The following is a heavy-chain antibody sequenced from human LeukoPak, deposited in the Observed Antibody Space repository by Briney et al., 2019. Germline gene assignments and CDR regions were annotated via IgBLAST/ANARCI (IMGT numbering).Heavy chain of an antibody. CDR1: GGPISSYY. CDR3: ARGVYIAAAQYAY. V-gene: IGHV4-59*01. D-gene: IGHD6-13*01. Sequence: PSETLSLTCTVSGGPISSYYWSWLRQPPGKGLEWIGYIYYSGTTNYNPSLKSRVTISVDTSKNQFSLKLSSVTAADTAVYYCARGVYIAAAQYAYWGQGTLVTVSS. J-gene: IGHJ4*02. CDR2: IYYSGTT.